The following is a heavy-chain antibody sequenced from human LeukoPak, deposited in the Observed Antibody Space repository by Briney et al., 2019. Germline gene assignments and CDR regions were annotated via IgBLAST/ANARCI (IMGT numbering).Heavy chain of an antibody. CDR1: GGTFSSYA. CDR3: ARDLVVPPNPYFDY. J-gene: IGHJ4*02. V-gene: IGHV1-69*05. CDR2: IIPIFGTA. D-gene: IGHD2-2*01. Sequence: SVKVSCKASGGTFSSYAISWVRQAPGQGLEWMGRIIPIFGTANYAQKFQGRVTITTDESTSTAYMELSSLRSEDTAMYYCARDLVVPPNPYFDYWGQGTLVTVSS.